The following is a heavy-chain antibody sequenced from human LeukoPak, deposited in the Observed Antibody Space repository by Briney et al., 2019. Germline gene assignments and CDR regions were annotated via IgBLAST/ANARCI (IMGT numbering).Heavy chain of an antibody. Sequence: ASVKVSCKASGYTFTSYAMHWVRQAPGRGLEWMGIINPSGGSTSYAQKFQGRVTMTRDMSTSTVYMELSSLRSEDTAVYYCARGKGYCSGGSCYSAHYYYYMDVWGKGTTVTVSS. CDR2: INPSGGST. J-gene: IGHJ6*03. CDR1: GYTFTSYA. V-gene: IGHV1-46*01. CDR3: ARGKGYCSGGSCYSAHYYYYMDV. D-gene: IGHD2-15*01.